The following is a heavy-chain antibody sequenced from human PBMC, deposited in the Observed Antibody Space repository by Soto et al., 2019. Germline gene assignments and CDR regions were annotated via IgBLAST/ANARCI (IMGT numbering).Heavy chain of an antibody. D-gene: IGHD1-26*01. J-gene: IGHJ4*02. CDR1: GYTFTSYG. V-gene: IGHV1-18*01. Sequence: GASVKVSCKASGYTFTSYGISWVRQAPGQGLEWMGWISAYNGNTNYARKLQGRVTMTTDTSTSTAYMELRSLRSDDTAVYYCARAGGRELLKNYFDYWGQGTLVTVSS. CDR3: ARAGGRELLKNYFDY. CDR2: ISAYNGNT.